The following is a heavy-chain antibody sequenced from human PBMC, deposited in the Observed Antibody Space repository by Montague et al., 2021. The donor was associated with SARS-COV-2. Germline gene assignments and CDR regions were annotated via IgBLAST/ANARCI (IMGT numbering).Heavy chain of an antibody. J-gene: IGHJ3*01. D-gene: IGHD3-10*01. Sequence: PALVKPTQTLTLTCTFSGFSLSTSGFSVNWICQPPGKALEWLALIDWENDRYFHTSLRTRLTISKDTSKNQVVLTVTDMDPVDTATYYCARLNWFGGNAFDVWGQGTVVTVSS. CDR3: ARLNWFGGNAFDV. CDR1: GFSLSTSGFS. CDR2: IDWENDR. V-gene: IGHV2-70*01.